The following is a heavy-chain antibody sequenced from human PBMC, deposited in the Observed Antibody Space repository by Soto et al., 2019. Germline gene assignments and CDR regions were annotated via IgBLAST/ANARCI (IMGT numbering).Heavy chain of an antibody. Sequence: QVQLVESGGGVVQPGRSLRLSCAASGFSFTTYGMHWVRQAPGKGLEWVAVIWFDGSEKYYGESVKGRFTISRDNSKKTVYLEMNSLRVEDTAMYFCVKDHCGGDCYSDPYFDNWGQGTLVTVSS. CDR3: VKDHCGGDCYSDPYFDN. D-gene: IGHD2-21*02. CDR2: IWFDGSEK. CDR1: GFSFTTYG. J-gene: IGHJ4*02. V-gene: IGHV3-33*06.